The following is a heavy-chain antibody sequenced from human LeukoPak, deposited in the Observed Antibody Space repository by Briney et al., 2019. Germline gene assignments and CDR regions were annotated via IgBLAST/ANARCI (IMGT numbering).Heavy chain of an antibody. V-gene: IGHV3-48*03. J-gene: IGHJ4*02. CDR1: GFTFSSYE. CDR3: ARGADPAD. Sequence: LPGGSLRLSCAASGFTFSSYEMNWVRQAPGKRLELVSYISSSGSTIYYADSVKGRFTISRDNAKNSLYLQMSNLRAEDTAVYYCARGADPADWGQGTLVTVSS. CDR2: ISSSGSTI. D-gene: IGHD3-16*01.